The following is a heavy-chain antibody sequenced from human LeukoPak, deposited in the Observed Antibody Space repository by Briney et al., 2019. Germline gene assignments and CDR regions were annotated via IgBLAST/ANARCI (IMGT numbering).Heavy chain of an antibody. CDR2: IYYSGST. CDR1: GGSISSYY. J-gene: IGHJ3*02. CDR3: ARGWEYYYDSSGYYSVDAFDI. Sequence: SETLSLTCTVSGGSISSYYWSWIRQPPGKGLEWIGNIYYSGSTNYNPSLKSRVTISVDTSKNQFSLKLSSVTAADTAVYYCARGWEYYYDSSGYYSVDAFDIWGQGTMVTVSS. D-gene: IGHD3-22*01. V-gene: IGHV4-59*01.